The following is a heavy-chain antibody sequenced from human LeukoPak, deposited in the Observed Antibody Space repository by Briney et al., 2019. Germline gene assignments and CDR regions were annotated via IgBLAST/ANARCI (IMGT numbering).Heavy chain of an antibody. CDR1: GFTFSTYA. CDR3: AKVRGGSLSNYFES. J-gene: IGHJ4*02. CDR2: ISGGEGST. D-gene: IGHD2-15*01. V-gene: IGHV3-23*01. Sequence: PGGSLRLSCAGSGFTFSTYAMSWVRQAPGKGQEWVSAISGGEGSTYYADSVKGRFTISRDNSKNTLYLQMNSLRAEDTAVYYCAKVRGGSLSNYFESWGQGALVTVSS.